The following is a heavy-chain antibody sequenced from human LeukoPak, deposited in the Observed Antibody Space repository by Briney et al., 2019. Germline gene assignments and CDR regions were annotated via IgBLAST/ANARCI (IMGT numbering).Heavy chain of an antibody. V-gene: IGHV4-59*01. CDR3: ASLVRGIWGWFDP. J-gene: IGHJ5*02. D-gene: IGHD3-10*01. CDR2: IYYSGST. Sequence: SETLSLTCTVSGGSISSYYWSWIRQPPGKGLQWIGYIYYSGSTNYNPPLKSRVTISVDTCKNQFSLKLSSVTAADTAVYYCASLVRGIWGWFDPWGQGTLVTVSS. CDR1: GGSISSYY.